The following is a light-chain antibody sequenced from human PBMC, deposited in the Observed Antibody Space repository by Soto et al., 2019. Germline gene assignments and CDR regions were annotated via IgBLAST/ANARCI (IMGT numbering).Light chain of an antibody. CDR3: QQTTTFPLT. J-gene: IGKJ4*01. Sequence: DIQMTQSPSSVSASVGDRVTITCRASQGITSWLAWYQQKPGKAPKLLIYRASNLQSGVPSRFSGSGSGTDFTLTISGRQPAEFATYYCQQTTTFPLTFGGGTKVEIK. CDR1: QGITSW. V-gene: IGKV1-12*01. CDR2: RAS.